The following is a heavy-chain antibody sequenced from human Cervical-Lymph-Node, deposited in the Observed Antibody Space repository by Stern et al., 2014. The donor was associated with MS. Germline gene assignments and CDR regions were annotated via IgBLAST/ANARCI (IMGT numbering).Heavy chain of an antibody. V-gene: IGHV2-70*15. CDR2: IDWDDGK. Sequence: QVPLRESGPALVKPTQTLTLTCIVSGSSLTSRGMCVNWIRQSPGRALEWLARIDWDDGKYYSPSLKSRSSISRDTSKNQVVLTVTDMDPVDTGTYYCAQINLSHYYAMDVWGQGTAVTVSS. CDR1: GSSLTSRGMC. J-gene: IGHJ6*02. CDR3: AQINLSHYYAMDV.